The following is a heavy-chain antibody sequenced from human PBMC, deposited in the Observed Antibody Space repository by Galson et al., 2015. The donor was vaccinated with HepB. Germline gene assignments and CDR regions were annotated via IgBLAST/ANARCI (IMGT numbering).Heavy chain of an antibody. CDR2: IGSKTINSET. J-gene: IGHJ5*02. CDR3: VRLGDISCYSSA. Sequence: SMRLSCAASGFTFSGSAIHWVRQTPGKGLEWVGRIGSKTINSETPYPLAVKGRFTISRDDSTKTAFLQLKTLKTEDTAVYYCVRLGDISCYSSAWGQGTLVTVSS. CDR1: GFTFSGSA. V-gene: IGHV3-73*01. D-gene: IGHD2/OR15-2a*01.